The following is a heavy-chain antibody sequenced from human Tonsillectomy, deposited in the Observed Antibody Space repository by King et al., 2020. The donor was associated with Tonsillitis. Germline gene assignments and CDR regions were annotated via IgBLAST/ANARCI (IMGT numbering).Heavy chain of an antibody. Sequence: LQLQESGPGLVKPSETLSLTYSVSGASITIGTHWVWIRQSPGKGLGWIGTIYNSVSTFYIPSLQDRATISVEPSKNQVSLKLSFVTAADTAVYYCARPYISDYYFHQAGNDAFDVWGLWTLVTVAS. CDR1: GASITIGTH. V-gene: IGHV4-39*01. CDR2: IYNSVST. J-gene: IGHJ3*01. D-gene: IGHD2-21*01. CDR3: ARPYISDYYFHQAGNDAFDV.